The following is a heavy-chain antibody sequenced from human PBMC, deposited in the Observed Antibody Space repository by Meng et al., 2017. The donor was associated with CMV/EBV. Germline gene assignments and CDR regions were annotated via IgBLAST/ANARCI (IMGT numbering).Heavy chain of an antibody. CDR3: ARELEPSYGMDV. V-gene: IGHV4-59*01. D-gene: IGHD1-1*01. CDR2: IYYSGST. J-gene: IGHJ6*02. CDR1: GGSISSYY. Sequence: SETLSLTCTVSGGSISSYYWSWIRQPPGKGLEWIGYIYYSGSTNYNPSLKSRVTISVDTSKNQFSLKLSSVTAADTAVYYCARELEPSYGMDVWGQGTTVTRLL.